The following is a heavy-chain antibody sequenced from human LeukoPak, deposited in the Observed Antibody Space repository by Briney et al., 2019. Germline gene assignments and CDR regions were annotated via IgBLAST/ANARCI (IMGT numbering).Heavy chain of an antibody. V-gene: IGHV4-59*08. J-gene: IGHJ4*02. D-gene: IGHD2-21*01. CDR2: IHSSGST. CDR3: ARHYYGDFDY. CDR1: GGSISGYY. Sequence: SETLSLTCSVSGGSISGYYWSWIRQPPGKGLEWIGYIHSSGSTNYNPSLMSRVTISVDTSKNYFSLNLTSVTAADTAMYFCARHYYGDFDYWGQGTLVTVSS.